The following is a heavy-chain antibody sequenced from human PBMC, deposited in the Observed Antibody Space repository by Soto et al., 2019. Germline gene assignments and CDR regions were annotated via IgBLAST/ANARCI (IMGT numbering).Heavy chain of an antibody. CDR3: ARRILKYHFDF. J-gene: IGHJ4*02. CDR1: GFSLSNGRMG. CDR2: IFSNDEK. D-gene: IGHD2-2*01. Sequence: SCPTLVNPTETLTLTCTVSGFSLSNGRMGXSWIRQPPGKALEWLAHIFSNDEKSYSTSLKSRLTISKDTVKSQVVLTMTNMDPVDTATYYCARRILKYHFDFWGQGTLVTVSS. V-gene: IGHV2-26*02.